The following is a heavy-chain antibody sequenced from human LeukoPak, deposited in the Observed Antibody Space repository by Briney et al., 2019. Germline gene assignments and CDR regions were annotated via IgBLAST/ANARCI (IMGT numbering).Heavy chain of an antibody. Sequence: ASVKVSCKVSGYTFTDYYMHWVQQAPGQGLEWMGLVDPEDGETIYAEKFQGRVTITADTSTDTAYMELSSLRSEDTAVYYCATVYCGGDFYPAEYFQHWGQGTLVTVSS. CDR2: VDPEDGET. V-gene: IGHV1-69-2*01. CDR1: GYTFTDYY. D-gene: IGHD2-21*01. CDR3: ATVYCGGDFYPAEYFQH. J-gene: IGHJ1*01.